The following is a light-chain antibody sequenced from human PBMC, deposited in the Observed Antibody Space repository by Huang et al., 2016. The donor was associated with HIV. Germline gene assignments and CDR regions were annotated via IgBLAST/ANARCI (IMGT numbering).Light chain of an antibody. V-gene: IGKV4-1*01. CDR2: WAS. Sequence: DIVMTQSPDSLPVSLGARATINCKSSQSLFYSTNNNNYLAWYQQKPGQPPKLLINWASPRESGVPDRFSGSGSGTDFTLTISSLQAEDVAVYYCQQFYSSPPTFGGGTRVEIK. J-gene: IGKJ4*01. CDR1: QSLFYSTNNNNY. CDR3: QQFYSSPPT.